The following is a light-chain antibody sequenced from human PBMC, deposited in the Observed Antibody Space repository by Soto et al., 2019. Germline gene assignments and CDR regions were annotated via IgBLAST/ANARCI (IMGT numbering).Light chain of an antibody. Sequence: QSVLTQPLSVSGAPGQRVTISCTGSSSNIGAAYDVHWYLQLPGTAPKLLIYANDNRPSGAPDRFSGSKSGTSASLAITGLQAEDEADYYCQSYDTSLSGFYIVGPGTKSPS. V-gene: IGLV1-40*01. CDR2: AND. CDR1: SSNIGAAYD. J-gene: IGLJ1*01. CDR3: QSYDTSLSGFYI.